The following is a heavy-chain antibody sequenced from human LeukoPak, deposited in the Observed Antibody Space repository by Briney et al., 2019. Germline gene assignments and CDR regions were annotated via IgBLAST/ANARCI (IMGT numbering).Heavy chain of an antibody. J-gene: IGHJ5*02. D-gene: IGHD1-14*01. V-gene: IGHV1-2*02. CDR1: GYTFTGYY. CDR3: ARDRSNRGFDP. Sequence: ASVKVSCKASGYTFTGYYMHWVRQAPGQGLEWMGWINPKSGGRNYAQKFQGRVTMTRHTSISTAYMELSRLRSDDTAVYYCARDRSNRGFDPWGQGTLVTVSS. CDR2: INPKSGGR.